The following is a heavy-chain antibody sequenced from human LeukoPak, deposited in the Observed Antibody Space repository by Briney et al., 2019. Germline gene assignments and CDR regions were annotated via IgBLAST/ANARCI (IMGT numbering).Heavy chain of an antibody. CDR1: GFTFSSYG. D-gene: IGHD5-18*01. J-gene: IGHJ4*02. Sequence: GGSLRLSCAASGFTFSSYGMHWVRQAPGKGLEWVAVISYDGSNKYYADSVKGRFTISRDNSKNTLYLQMNSLRAEDTAVYYCARDPTSPGARGYSYILDWGQGTLVTVSS. V-gene: IGHV3-30*03. CDR3: ARDPTSPGARGYSYILD. CDR2: ISYDGSNK.